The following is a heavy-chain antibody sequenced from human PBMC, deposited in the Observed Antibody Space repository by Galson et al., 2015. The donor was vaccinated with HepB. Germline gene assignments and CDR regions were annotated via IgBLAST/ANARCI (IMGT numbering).Heavy chain of an antibody. V-gene: IGHV1-3*01. Sequence: SVKVSCKASGYTFTSYAMHCVRQAPGQRLEWMGWINAGNGNTKYSQKFQGRVTITRDTSASTAYMELSSLRSEDTAVYYCARDSSGWYAPFDYWGQGTLVTVSS. D-gene: IGHD6-19*01. CDR1: GYTFTSYA. CDR3: ARDSSGWYAPFDY. J-gene: IGHJ4*02. CDR2: INAGNGNT.